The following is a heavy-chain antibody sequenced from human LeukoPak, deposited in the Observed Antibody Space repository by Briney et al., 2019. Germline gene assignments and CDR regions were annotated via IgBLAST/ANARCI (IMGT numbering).Heavy chain of an antibody. J-gene: IGHJ4*02. CDR3: GYVDVRGFDI. CDR1: GFTFNSYE. Sequence: PGGSVRLYCAASGFTFNSYEMNWVRQAPGKGLEWVSYISSGGSTIYYADSVKGRFTISRDNAKNSLYLQMNSLRAEDTSVYYCGYVDVRGFDIWGQGTMVTVSS. V-gene: IGHV3-48*03. D-gene: IGHD3-16*01. CDR2: ISSGGSTI.